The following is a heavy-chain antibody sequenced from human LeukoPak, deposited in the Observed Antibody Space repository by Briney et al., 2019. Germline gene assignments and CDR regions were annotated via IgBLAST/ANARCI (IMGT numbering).Heavy chain of an antibody. V-gene: IGHV3-49*03. J-gene: IGHJ1*01. Sequence: GGSLRLSCTASGFTFGDYAMSWFRQAPGKGLEWVGFIRSKAYGGTTEYAASAKGRFTISRDDSKSIAYLQMNSLKTEDTAVYYCTRDVVPGYCSGGSCYSFQHWGQGTLVTVSS. CDR1: GFTFGDYA. CDR2: IRSKAYGGTT. D-gene: IGHD2-15*01. CDR3: TRDVVPGYCSGGSCYSFQH.